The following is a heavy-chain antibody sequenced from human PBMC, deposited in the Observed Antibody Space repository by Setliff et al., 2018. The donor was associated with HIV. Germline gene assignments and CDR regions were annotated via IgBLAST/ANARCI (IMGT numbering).Heavy chain of an antibody. J-gene: IGHJ4*01. CDR3: TTGPYNGYSD. V-gene: IGHV3-74*01. CDR1: GFAFDDYA. Sequence: GGSMRLSCAASGFAFDDYAMHCVRQVAGKGLVWVSRITNDVSATTYADFVKGRFTISRDNAKNMVYLQMNSLRVEDTAVYYCTTGPYNGYSDWGHGTAVTVSS. CDR2: ITNDVSAT. D-gene: IGHD5-12*01.